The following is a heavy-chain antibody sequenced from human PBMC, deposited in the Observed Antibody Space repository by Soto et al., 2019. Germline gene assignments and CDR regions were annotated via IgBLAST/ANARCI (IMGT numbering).Heavy chain of an antibody. CDR2: IYYSGST. J-gene: IGHJ4*02. CDR1: GGCISSCC. D-gene: IGHD6-13*01. CDR3: ARGGIAADFDY. Sequence: SEPRSVACRVGGGCISSCCRSWIRQPPGKGLEWIGYIYYSGSTNYNPSLKSRVTISVDTSKNQFSLKLGSVTAADTAVYYCARGGIAADFDYWGQGTLVTVSS. V-gene: IGHV4-59*01.